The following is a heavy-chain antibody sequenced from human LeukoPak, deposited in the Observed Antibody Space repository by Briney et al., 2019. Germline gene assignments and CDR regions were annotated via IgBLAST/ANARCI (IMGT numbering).Heavy chain of an antibody. CDR3: AREPSSGWLYWFDP. CDR1: GYTFTSYA. J-gene: IGHJ5*02. D-gene: IGHD6-19*01. Sequence: ASVKVSCKASGYTFTSYAMNWVRQAPGQGLEWMGWLNTNTGNPTYAQGFTGRFVFSLDTSVSTAYLQISSLKAEDTAVYYCAREPSSGWLYWFDPWGQGTLVTVSS. V-gene: IGHV7-4-1*02. CDR2: LNTNTGNP.